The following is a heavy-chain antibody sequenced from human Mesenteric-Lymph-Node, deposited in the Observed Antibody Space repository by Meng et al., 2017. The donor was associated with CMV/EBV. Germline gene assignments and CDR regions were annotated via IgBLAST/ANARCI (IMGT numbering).Heavy chain of an antibody. CDR1: GFTFSTYA. D-gene: IGHD3-3*01. CDR3: ARGVRGYDFWSGHDY. CDR2: VSYDGTNK. J-gene: IGHJ4*02. Sequence: GESLKISCAASGFTFSTYAMHWVRQAPGKGLDWVAVVSYDGTNKYYADSVKGRFTISRDNSKNTLYLQMNTLRAEDTALYYCARGVRGYDFWSGHDYWGQGTLVTVSS. V-gene: IGHV3-30-3*01.